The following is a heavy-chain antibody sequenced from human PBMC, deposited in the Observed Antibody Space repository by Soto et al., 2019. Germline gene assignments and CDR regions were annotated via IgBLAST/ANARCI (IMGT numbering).Heavy chain of an antibody. V-gene: IGHV4-61*01. Sequence: SETLSLTCTVPGGSVKIGTYYWSWIRQPPGKGLEWIGFIHYSGSTNYNPSLKGRVTVSVDTSKNQFSLKLTSVNTADTAIYYCTRGGDPYKTGHWGQGTLVTVSS. J-gene: IGHJ4*02. CDR1: GGSVKIGTYY. CDR3: TRGGDPYKTGH. D-gene: IGHD2-21*01. CDR2: IHYSGST.